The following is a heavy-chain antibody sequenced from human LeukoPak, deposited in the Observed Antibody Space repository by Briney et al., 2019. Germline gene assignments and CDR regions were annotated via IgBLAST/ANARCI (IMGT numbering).Heavy chain of an antibody. CDR3: AKDWEEQYDAFDI. J-gene: IGHJ3*02. D-gene: IGHD1-26*01. Sequence: PGGSLRLSCAASGFTFSSYAMSWVRQAPGAGLEWVSGISGSGGTTYYADSVQGRFTISRDNSKKTLFLQMSSLRAEDTAVYYCAKDWEEQYDAFDIWGQGTMVTVSS. CDR2: ISGSGGTT. V-gene: IGHV3-23*01. CDR1: GFTFSSYA.